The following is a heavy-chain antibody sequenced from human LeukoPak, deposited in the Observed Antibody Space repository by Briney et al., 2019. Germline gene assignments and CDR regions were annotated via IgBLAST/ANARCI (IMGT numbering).Heavy chain of an antibody. D-gene: IGHD3-22*01. CDR2: ISSSGSTI. Sequence: GGSLRLSCAASGFTFSSYEMHWVRQAPGKGLEWVSYISSSGSTIYYADSVKGRFTISRDNAKNSLYLQMNSLRAEDTAVYYCAKDPGSAYYYDSSGPTPDYWGQGTLVTVSS. J-gene: IGHJ4*02. V-gene: IGHV3-48*03. CDR3: AKDPGSAYYYDSSGPTPDY. CDR1: GFTFSSYE.